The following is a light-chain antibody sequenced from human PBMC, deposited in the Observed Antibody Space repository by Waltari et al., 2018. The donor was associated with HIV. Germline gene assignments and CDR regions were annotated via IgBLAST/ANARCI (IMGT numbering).Light chain of an antibody. Sequence: QSALTQPPSASGSPGQSVTISCTGTSSDVGGSNSVSWYQQHPGKAPQVIIYQVTNRPSGVPDLFCGSKSGHTASLPVSGLQVEEEADYYCSAYAGSNNGVFGGATKLTVL. J-gene: IGLJ3*02. CDR2: QVT. V-gene: IGLV2-8*01. CDR3: SAYAGSNNGV. CDR1: SSDVGGSNS.